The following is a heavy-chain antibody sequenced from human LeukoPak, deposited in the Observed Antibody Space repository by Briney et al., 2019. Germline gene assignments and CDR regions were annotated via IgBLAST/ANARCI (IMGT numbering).Heavy chain of an antibody. CDR3: AKGTSPFDP. Sequence: GGSLRLSCAASGFTFSNSVMSWVRQAPGKGLEWVSLISGSGDNIYYVDSVKGRLTISRDNSKNTLYLQMNSLRAEDTAVYFCAKGTSPFDPWGQGTLVTVSS. CDR2: ISGSGDNI. J-gene: IGHJ5*02. CDR1: GFTFSNSV. V-gene: IGHV3-23*01.